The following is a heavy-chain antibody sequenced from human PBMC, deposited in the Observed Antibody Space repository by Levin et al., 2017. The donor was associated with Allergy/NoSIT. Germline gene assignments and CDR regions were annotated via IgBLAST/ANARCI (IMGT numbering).Heavy chain of an antibody. V-gene: IGHV3-23*01. CDR1: GFTFSSYA. CDR2: ISGSGGST. Sequence: WASVKVSCAASGFTFSSYAMSWVRQAPGKGLEWVSAISGSGGSTYYADSVKGRFTISRDNSKNTLYLQMNSLRAEDTAVYYCAGATEPGGWGMDVWGQGTTVTVSS. D-gene: IGHD1-26*01. CDR3: AGATEPGGWGMDV. J-gene: IGHJ6*02.